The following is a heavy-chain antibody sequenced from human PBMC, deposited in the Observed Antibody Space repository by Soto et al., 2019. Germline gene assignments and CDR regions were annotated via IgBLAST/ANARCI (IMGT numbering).Heavy chain of an antibody. J-gene: IGHJ4*02. V-gene: IGHV4-34*01. CDR2: INHSGST. CDR1: GGSFSGYY. CDR3: AKDRDEQHYIPASPHGY. Sequence: SETLSLTCAVYGGSFSGYYWTWIRQPPGTGLEWIGEINHSGSTNYNPSLKSRVTISVDNSNNTLHLQMNSLRVEDTAVYYCAKDRDEQHYIPASPHGYWGQGTLVTVSS. D-gene: IGHD6-13*01.